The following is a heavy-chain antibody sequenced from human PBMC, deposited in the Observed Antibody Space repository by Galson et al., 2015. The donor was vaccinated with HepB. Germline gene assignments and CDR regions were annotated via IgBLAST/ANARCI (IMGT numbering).Heavy chain of an antibody. Sequence: SVKVSCKASGYTFTSYYMDWVRQAPGQGLEWMGIINPSGGSTSYAQKFQGRVTMTRDTSTSTVCMELSSLRSEDTAVYYCARDSAVPGAALGGGFDPWGQGTLVTVSS. D-gene: IGHD2-2*01. J-gene: IGHJ5*02. CDR2: INPSGGST. V-gene: IGHV1-46*01. CDR1: GYTFTSYY. CDR3: ARDSAVPGAALGGGFDP.